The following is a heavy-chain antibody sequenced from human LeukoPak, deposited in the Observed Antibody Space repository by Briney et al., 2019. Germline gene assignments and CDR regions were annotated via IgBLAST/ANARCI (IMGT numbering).Heavy chain of an antibody. CDR1: GGSFSGYY. D-gene: IGHD3-10*01. Sequence: SETLSLTCAVYGGSFSGYYWSWIRQPPGKGLEWIGEINHSGSTNYNPSLKSRVTISVDTSKNQFSLKLSSVTAADTAVYYCARWYYCGSGSSQWGQGTLVTVSS. J-gene: IGHJ4*02. CDR2: INHSGST. CDR3: ARWYYCGSGSSQ. V-gene: IGHV4-34*01.